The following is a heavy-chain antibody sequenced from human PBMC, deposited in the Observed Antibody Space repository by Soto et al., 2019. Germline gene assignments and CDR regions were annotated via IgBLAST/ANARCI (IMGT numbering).Heavy chain of an antibody. CDR3: ANDIDGFRGKFFDY. CDR2: ISYDGNTK. J-gene: IGHJ4*02. V-gene: IGHV3-30-3*02. Sequence: PAGSLRLSCAASGFTFSSYGMHWVRQAPGKGLEWVAFISYDGNTKYYADSVQGRFTISRDNSKSTVYLQLDSLSPEDTAVYYCANDIDGFRGKFFDYWGQGTLVTVSS. D-gene: IGHD5-12*01. CDR1: GFTFSSYG.